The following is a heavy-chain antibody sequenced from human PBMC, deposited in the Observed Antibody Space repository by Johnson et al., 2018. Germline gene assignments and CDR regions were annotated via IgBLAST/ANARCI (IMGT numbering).Heavy chain of an antibody. Sequence: QVQLVQSGGGVVQPGRSLRLSCAASGFTFSSYAMHWVRQAPGKGLEWVAVISYDGSNNYYADSVKGRFTITRDNAKNTLYLQMNSLRVEDKDVYYWARFNMPGDAVDIWGQGKMVTVSA. V-gene: IGHV3-30-3*01. CDR2: ISYDGSNN. CDR1: GFTFSSYA. D-gene: IGHD2-2*01. CDR3: ARFNMPGDAVDI. J-gene: IGHJ3*02.